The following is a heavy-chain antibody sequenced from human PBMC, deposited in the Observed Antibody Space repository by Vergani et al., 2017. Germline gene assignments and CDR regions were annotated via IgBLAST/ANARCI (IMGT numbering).Heavy chain of an antibody. CDR1: GYTLTELS. V-gene: IGHV1-18*01. D-gene: IGHD6-13*01. CDR2: ISAYNGNT. Sequence: QVQLVQSGAEVKKPGASVKVSCKVSGYTLTELSMHWVRQAPGKGLEWMGWISAYNGNTNYAQKLQGRVTMTTDTSTSTAYMELRSLRSDDTAVYYCARHVAAAGTLDYWGQGTLVTVSS. CDR3: ARHVAAAGTLDY. J-gene: IGHJ4*02.